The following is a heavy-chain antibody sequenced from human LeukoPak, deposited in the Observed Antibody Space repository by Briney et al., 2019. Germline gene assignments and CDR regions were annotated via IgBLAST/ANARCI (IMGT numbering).Heavy chain of an antibody. CDR1: GGSFSGYY. Sequence: SETLSLTCAVYGGSFSGYYWSWIRQPPGKGLEWIGEINHSGSTNYNPSLKSRVTISVDTSKNQFSLKLSSVTAADTAMYYCARVTSGWFGSYYYMDVWGKGTTVTVSS. CDR2: INHSGST. J-gene: IGHJ6*03. D-gene: IGHD3-10*01. CDR3: ARVTSGWFGSYYYMDV. V-gene: IGHV4-34*01.